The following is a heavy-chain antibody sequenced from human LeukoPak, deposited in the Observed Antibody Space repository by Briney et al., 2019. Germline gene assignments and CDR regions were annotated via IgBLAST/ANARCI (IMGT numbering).Heavy chain of an antibody. Sequence: GASVKVSCKASGYTFTGYYMHWVRQAPGQGLEWMGWINPNSGDTNYAQKFQGRVTMTRDTSISTAYMELSRLTSDDTVFYYCARGSYDSSDFEYFHHWGQGALLTVSS. J-gene: IGHJ1*01. CDR3: ARGSYDSSDFEYFHH. D-gene: IGHD3-22*01. V-gene: IGHV1-2*02. CDR1: GYTFTGYY. CDR2: INPNSGDT.